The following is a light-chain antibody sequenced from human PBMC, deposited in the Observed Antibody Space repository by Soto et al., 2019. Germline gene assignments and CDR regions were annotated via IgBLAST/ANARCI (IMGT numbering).Light chain of an antibody. V-gene: IGKV1-27*01. CDR3: QKYSSVPV. J-gene: IGKJ3*01. Sequence: DIQMTQSPTSLSASVGDRVTITCRASQGIRNFVAWYQQKPGKAPKLLIYAASTLQSGVPSRFSGSGSGTDYTHTINSLQTEDFATYSCQKYSSVPVFGPGTKVEIK. CDR1: QGIRNF. CDR2: AAS.